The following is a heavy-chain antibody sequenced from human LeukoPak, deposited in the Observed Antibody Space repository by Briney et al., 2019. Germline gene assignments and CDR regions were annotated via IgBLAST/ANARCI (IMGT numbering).Heavy chain of an antibody. CDR3: ARQCVSGYYYDSSGSFDL. Sequence: SETLSLTCTASGGSISSYSYYWGWLRQPPGKGLEWIVSISYSAITYYNPSLKSRVTIAVDTSKNQFSLKLSSVTAEDTAVYYCARQCVSGYYYDSSGSFDLWGQGTLVTVSS. CDR1: GGSISSYSYY. CDR2: ISYSAIT. V-gene: IGHV4-39*01. D-gene: IGHD3-22*01. J-gene: IGHJ5*02.